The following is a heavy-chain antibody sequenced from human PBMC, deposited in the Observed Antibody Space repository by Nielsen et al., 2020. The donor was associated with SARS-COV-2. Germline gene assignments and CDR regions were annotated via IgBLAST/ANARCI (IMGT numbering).Heavy chain of an antibody. Sequence: LSLTCAASGFPFSSYGMHWVRQAPGKGLEWVAVISYDGSNKYYADSVKGRFTISRDNSKNTLYLQMNSLRAEDTAVYYCAKPYSSGWHLYYYYGMDVWGQGTTVTVSS. D-gene: IGHD6-19*01. CDR2: ISYDGSNK. CDR3: AKPYSSGWHLYYYYGMDV. V-gene: IGHV3-30*18. J-gene: IGHJ6*02. CDR1: GFPFSSYG.